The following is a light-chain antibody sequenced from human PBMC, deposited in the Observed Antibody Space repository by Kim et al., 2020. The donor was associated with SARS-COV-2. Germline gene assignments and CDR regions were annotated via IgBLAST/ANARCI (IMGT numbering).Light chain of an antibody. CDR1: QSISAW. CDR3: QHLGT. CDR2: HAS. Sequence: STLSASVGDRVTNTCRASQSISAWLAWYQQKPGKAPKLLIYHASSLQSGVPSRFGGSGSGTEFTLTINNLQPDDFATYYCQHLGTFGLGTKVDIK. V-gene: IGKV1-5*01. J-gene: IGKJ1*01.